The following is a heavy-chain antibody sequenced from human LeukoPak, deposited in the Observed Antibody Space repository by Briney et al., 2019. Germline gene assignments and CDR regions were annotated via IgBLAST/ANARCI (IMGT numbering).Heavy chain of an antibody. J-gene: IGHJ6*03. CDR2: ITPMFGTT. CDR3: ARGRLPPGTHSAYYHMDV. Sequence: SVKVSCKASGGTFGSYSVTWVRQAPGQGLEWMGGITPMFGTTDSAKQFRGRVTISADTSTNTAFLDLASLRSDDTAVYFCARGRLPPGTHSAYYHMDVWGKGTTVIVSS. V-gene: IGHV1-69*06. D-gene: IGHD4-11*01. CDR1: GGTFGSYS.